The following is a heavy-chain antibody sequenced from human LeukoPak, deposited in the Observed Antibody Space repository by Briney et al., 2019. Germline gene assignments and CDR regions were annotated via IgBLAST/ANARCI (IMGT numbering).Heavy chain of an antibody. CDR3: AKTYYYDISGYYPLLPLDY. V-gene: IGHV3-74*01. J-gene: IGHJ4*02. CDR1: GFTFSSYW. D-gene: IGHD3-22*01. Sequence: GGSLRLSCAASGFTFSSYWMHWVRQAPGKGLVWVSHINSDGSSTNYADSVKGRFTISRDNAKNTVYLQMNSLRAEDTAVYYCAKTYYYDISGYYPLLPLDYWGREPWSPSPQ. CDR2: INSDGSST.